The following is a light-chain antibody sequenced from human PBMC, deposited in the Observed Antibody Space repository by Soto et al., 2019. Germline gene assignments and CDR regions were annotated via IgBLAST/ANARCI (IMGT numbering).Light chain of an antibody. V-gene: IGKV3-15*01. CDR1: QSISTE. CDR3: QQGHNWPLT. Sequence: EIVMTQSPATLSVSPGERATLSCRASQSISTELAWYQQKPGQPPSLLIYSASTRATGVPARFTGSGSGSEFTLTISGLQSEDFAVYYCQQGHNWPLTFCQGTRLEI. J-gene: IGKJ2*01. CDR2: SAS.